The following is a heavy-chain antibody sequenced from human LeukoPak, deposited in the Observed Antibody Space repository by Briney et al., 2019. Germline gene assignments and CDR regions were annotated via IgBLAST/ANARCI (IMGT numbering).Heavy chain of an antibody. D-gene: IGHD3-16*01. CDR3: ANDITGGYYDYGMDV. CDR1: GFTFDDYA. V-gene: IGHV3-9*01. J-gene: IGHJ6*02. CDR2: ISWNSGSI. Sequence: GRSLRLSCAASGFTFDDYAMHWVRQAPGKGLEWVSGISWNSGSIGYADSVKGRFTISRDNAKNSLYLQMNSLRAEDTALYYCANDITGGYYDYGMDVWGQGTTVTVSS.